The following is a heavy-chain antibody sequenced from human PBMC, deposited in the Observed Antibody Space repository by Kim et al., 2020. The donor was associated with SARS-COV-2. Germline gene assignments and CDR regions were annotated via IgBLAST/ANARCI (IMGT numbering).Heavy chain of an antibody. CDR3: AGGWSDSGWYVEVY. J-gene: IGHJ4*02. CDR1: GGSISSYY. D-gene: IGHD6-19*01. Sequence: SETLSLTCSVSGGSISSYYWSWIRHPPRKGMERIGYIYYCGNTNSNHSLTSGVTISVDTSKNHFSLNLTSVTAADPAGYYCAGGWSDSGWYVEVYWGQGALVTVSS. CDR2: IYYCGNT. V-gene: IGHV4-59*13.